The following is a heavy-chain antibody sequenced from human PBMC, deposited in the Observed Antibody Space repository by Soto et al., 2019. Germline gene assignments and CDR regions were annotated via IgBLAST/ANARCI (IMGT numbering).Heavy chain of an antibody. Sequence: SETLSLTCAVYGGSFSGYYWSWIRQPPGKGLEWIGEINHSGSTNYNPSLKSRVTISVDTSKNQFSLKLSSVTAADTAVYYCARLRIIWFGELPKNWFDPWGQGTLVT. CDR1: GGSFSGYY. J-gene: IGHJ5*02. CDR3: ARLRIIWFGELPKNWFDP. CDR2: INHSGST. D-gene: IGHD3-10*01. V-gene: IGHV4-34*01.